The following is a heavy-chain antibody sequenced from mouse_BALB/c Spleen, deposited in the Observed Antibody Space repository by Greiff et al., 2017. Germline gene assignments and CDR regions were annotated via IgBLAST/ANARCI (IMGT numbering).Heavy chain of an antibody. CDR3: ARGGLRRRETPFYYAMDY. Sequence: QVQLQQSGAELMKPGASVKISCKATGYPFSSYWIEWVKQRPGHGLEWIGEILPGSGSTNYNEKFKGKATFTADTSSNTAYMQLSSLTSEDSAVYYCARGGLRRRETPFYYAMDYWGQGTSVTVSS. V-gene: IGHV1-9*01. J-gene: IGHJ4*01. CDR1: GYPFSSYW. D-gene: IGHD2-4*01. CDR2: ILPGSGST.